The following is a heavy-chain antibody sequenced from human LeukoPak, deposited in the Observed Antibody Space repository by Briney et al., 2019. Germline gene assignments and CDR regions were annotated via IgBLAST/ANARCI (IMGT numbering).Heavy chain of an antibody. CDR3: ARGHSSGWYPGHYYYMDV. J-gene: IGHJ6*03. D-gene: IGHD6-19*01. CDR1: GGSISSYY. CDR2: IYTSGST. V-gene: IGHV4-4*07. Sequence: SETLSLTCTVSGGSISSYYWSWIRQPAGKGLEWIGRIYTSGSTNYNPSLKSRVTMSVDTSKNQFSLKLSSVTAADTAVYYCARGHSSGWYPGHYYYMDVWGKGTTVTVSS.